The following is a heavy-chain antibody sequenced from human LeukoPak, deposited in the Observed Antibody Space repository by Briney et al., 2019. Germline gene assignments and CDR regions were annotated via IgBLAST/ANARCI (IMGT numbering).Heavy chain of an antibody. J-gene: IGHJ4*02. CDR3: ARDPYYYGSGSPGGY. CDR1: GFTFSSYS. Sequence: PGGSLRLSCAASGFTFSSYSMNWVRQAPGKGLEWVSSISSSSSYIYYADSVKGRFTISRDNAKNSLYLQMNSLRAEDTAVYYCARDPYYYGSGSPGGYWGQGTLVTVSS. D-gene: IGHD3-10*01. CDR2: ISSSSSYI. V-gene: IGHV3-21*01.